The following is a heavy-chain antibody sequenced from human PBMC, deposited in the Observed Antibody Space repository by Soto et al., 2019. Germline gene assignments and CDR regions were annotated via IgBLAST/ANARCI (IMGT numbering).Heavy chain of an antibody. Sequence: QLQLQESGSGLVKPSQTLSLTCAVSGGSISGGGYSWSWIRQPPGKGLEWIVYIYHSGSTYYNPSLKSRVTISVDRSKNQFSLKLSSVTAADPAVYYCASAGGLGAVAADYWGQGTLVTVSS. CDR1: GGSISGGGYS. V-gene: IGHV4-30-2*01. D-gene: IGHD6-19*01. CDR3: ASAGGLGAVAADY. CDR2: IYHSGST. J-gene: IGHJ4*02.